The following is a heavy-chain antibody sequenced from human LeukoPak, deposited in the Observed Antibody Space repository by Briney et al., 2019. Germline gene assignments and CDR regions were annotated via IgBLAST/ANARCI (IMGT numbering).Heavy chain of an antibody. D-gene: IGHD1-1*01. CDR1: GYTFTGYY. V-gene: IGHV1-2*02. CDR3: ARDPRPYWNDYFFDY. CDR2: INPNSGDT. Sequence: ASVKVSCKASGYTFTGYYMHWVRQAPGQGLEWIGWINPNSGDTNYAQKFQDRVTMTWDTSISTAYMDLTRLRSDDTAVYYCARDPRPYWNDYFFDYWGQGTLVTVSS. J-gene: IGHJ4*02.